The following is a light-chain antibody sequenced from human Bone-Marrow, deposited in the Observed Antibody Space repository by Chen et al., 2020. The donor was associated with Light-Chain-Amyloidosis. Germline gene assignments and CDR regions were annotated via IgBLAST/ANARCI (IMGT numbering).Light chain of an antibody. CDR3: QQRSNSVT. CDR1: QGVNNY. Sequence: IVLTKPPATLSLSPGERATLSCRASQGVNNYLGWYQQKPGLAPRLLIYDASTRAPDIPSRFSGSGSGTDFTLTISSLEPEDFAVYYCQQRSNSVTFGQGTRLEIK. V-gene: IGKV3D-11*01. J-gene: IGKJ5*01. CDR2: DAS.